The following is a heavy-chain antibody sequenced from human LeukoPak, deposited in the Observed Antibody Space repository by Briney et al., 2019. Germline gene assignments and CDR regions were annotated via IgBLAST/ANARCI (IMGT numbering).Heavy chain of an antibody. CDR3: AREKLRLLWFGEGFDY. D-gene: IGHD3-10*01. CDR1: GGSISSSSYY. Sequence: SETLSLTCTVSGGSISSSSYYWGWIRQPPGKGLEWIGSIYYSGSTYYNPSLKSRVTISVDTSKNQFSLKLSSVTAADTAVYYCAREKLRLLWFGEGFDYWGQGTLVTVSS. CDR2: IYYSGST. J-gene: IGHJ4*02. V-gene: IGHV4-39*07.